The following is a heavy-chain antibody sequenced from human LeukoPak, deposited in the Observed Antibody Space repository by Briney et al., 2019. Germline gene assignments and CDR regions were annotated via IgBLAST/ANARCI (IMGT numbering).Heavy chain of an antibody. Sequence: GGSLRLSCAASGFTFSSYEMNWVRQAPGKGLEWVSYISSSGSTIYYADSVRGRFTISRDNAKNSLYLQMKSLRAEDTAVYYCAREGAAEGRRYSRNWFDPWGQGAQGTVS. CDR1: GFTFSSYE. CDR2: ISSSGSTI. D-gene: IGHD6-13*01. V-gene: IGHV3-48*03. CDR3: AREGAAEGRRYSRNWFDP. J-gene: IGHJ5*02.